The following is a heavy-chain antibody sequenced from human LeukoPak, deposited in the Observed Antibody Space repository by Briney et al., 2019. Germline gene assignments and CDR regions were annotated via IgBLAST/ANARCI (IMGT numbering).Heavy chain of an antibody. CDR3: ARQFYYYDSSGYNP. Sequence: PSETLSLTCTVSGGSISSGGYYWSWIRQHPGTGLEWIGYIYYSGSTYYNPSLESRVTISVNTSKNQFSLKLSSVTAADTAVYYCARQFYYYDSSGYNPWGQGTLVTVSS. CDR2: IYYSGST. D-gene: IGHD3-22*01. J-gene: IGHJ5*02. V-gene: IGHV4-39*01. CDR1: GGSISSGGYY.